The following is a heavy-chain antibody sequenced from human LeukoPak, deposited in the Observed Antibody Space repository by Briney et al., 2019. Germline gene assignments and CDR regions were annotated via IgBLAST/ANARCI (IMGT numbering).Heavy chain of an antibody. CDR3: ARSAYSSGWYAFDY. CDR2: IILIFGTA. Sequence: SVKVSCKASGGTFSSYAISWVRQAPGQGLEWMGGIILIFGTANYAQKFQGRVTITADESTSTAYMELSSLGSGDTAVYYCARSAYSSGWYAFDYWGQGTLVTVSS. J-gene: IGHJ4*02. V-gene: IGHV1-69*13. D-gene: IGHD6-19*01. CDR1: GGTFSSYA.